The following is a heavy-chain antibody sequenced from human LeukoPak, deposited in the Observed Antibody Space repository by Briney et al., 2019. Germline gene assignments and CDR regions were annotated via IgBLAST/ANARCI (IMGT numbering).Heavy chain of an antibody. CDR1: GFTVSDSF. Sequence: GSLRLSCAASGFTVSDSFMTWIRQPPGKGLEWIGYIYYSGSTNYNPSLKSRVTISVDTSKNQFSLKLSSVTAADTAVYYCARSRYYDSSGYYWSPPNWFDPWGQGTLVTVSS. CDR2: IYYSGST. J-gene: IGHJ5*02. V-gene: IGHV4-59*02. CDR3: ARSRYYDSSGYYWSPPNWFDP. D-gene: IGHD3-22*01.